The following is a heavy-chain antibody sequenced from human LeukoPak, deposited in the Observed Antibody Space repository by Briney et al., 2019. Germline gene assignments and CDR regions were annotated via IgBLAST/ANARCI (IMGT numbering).Heavy chain of an antibody. Sequence: ASVKVSCKASGYTFTGYYMHWVRQAPGQGLEWMGRINPTSGGTNYAQKFQGRVTMTRDTSISTAYMELSRLRSDDTAVYYCARIVVVSGAFDIWGQGTMVTVSS. D-gene: IGHD3-22*01. CDR1: GYTFTGYY. J-gene: IGHJ3*02. CDR2: INPTSGGT. V-gene: IGHV1-2*06. CDR3: ARIVVVSGAFDI.